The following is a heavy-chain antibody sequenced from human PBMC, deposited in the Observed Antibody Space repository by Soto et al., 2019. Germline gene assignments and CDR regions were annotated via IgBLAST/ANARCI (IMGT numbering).Heavy chain of an antibody. V-gene: IGHV3-23*01. CDR2: ISGSGGST. J-gene: IGHJ6*03. D-gene: IGHD3-3*01. Sequence: GGSLRLSCAASGFTFSSYAMSWVRQAPGKGLEWVSAISGSGGSTYYADSVKGRFAISRDNSKNTLYLQMNSLRAEDTAVYYCAREYYDFWSGYIYYYYYYMDVWGKGTTVTVSS. CDR1: GFTFSSYA. CDR3: AREYYDFWSGYIYYYYYYMDV.